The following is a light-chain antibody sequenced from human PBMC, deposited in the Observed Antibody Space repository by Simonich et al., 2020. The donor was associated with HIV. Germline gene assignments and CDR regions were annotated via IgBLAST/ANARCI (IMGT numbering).Light chain of an antibody. V-gene: IGKV2-28*01. CDR2: LGS. Sequence: DIVMTQSPLSLPVTPGDPASISCRSSQSLLHRNGYNYLNWYLQKPGQSPQLLIYLGSNRASGVPDRFRGSGSGTDFTLKINRVEAEDGGIYYCMQPLQTVTFGGGTKVEIK. J-gene: IGKJ4*01. CDR1: QSLLHRNGYNY. CDR3: MQPLQTVT.